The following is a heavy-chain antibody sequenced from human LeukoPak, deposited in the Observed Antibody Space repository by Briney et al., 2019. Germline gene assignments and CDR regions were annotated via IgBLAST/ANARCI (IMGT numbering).Heavy chain of an antibody. CDR1: GASISSGGYS. J-gene: IGHJ4*02. V-gene: IGHV4-31*03. D-gene: IGHD6-13*01. CDR2: IYYSGST. Sequence: NSSETLSLTCTVSGASISSGGYSWSWIRQHPGKGLEWIGYIYYSGSTYYNPSLKSRVTISVDTSKNQFSLKVTSVTSADTAVYYCARDRRIEQPLRSYYFDYWGQGTLVAVSS. CDR3: ARDRRIEQPLRSYYFDY.